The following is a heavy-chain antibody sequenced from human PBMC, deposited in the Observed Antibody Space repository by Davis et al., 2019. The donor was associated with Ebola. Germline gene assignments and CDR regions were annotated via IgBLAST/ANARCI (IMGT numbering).Heavy chain of an antibody. V-gene: IGHV3-23*01. D-gene: IGHD6-19*01. CDR3: ATDGDLAVAGKFYLDS. J-gene: IGHJ4*02. CDR2: ITGSSDLT. CDR1: GFTFSSYV. Sequence: GESLKISCAASGFTFSSYVITWVRQAPGKGPEWVAGITGSSDLTTYADSVRGRFTISRDNSQKTLFLQMNSLRAEDTAVYYCATDGDLAVAGKFYLDSWGRGTLVTVSS.